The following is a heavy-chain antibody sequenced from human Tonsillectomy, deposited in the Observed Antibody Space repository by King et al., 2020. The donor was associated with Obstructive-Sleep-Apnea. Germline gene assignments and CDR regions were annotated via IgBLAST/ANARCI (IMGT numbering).Heavy chain of an antibody. CDR2: INAGNGNT. D-gene: IGHD5-12*01. V-gene: IGHV1-3*01. CDR1: GYTFTSYA. J-gene: IGHJ3*02. CDR3: ARDEYGHIRLDYSDAFDI. Sequence: VQSGAEVKKPGASVKVSCKASGYTFTSYAMHWVRQAPGQRLEWMGWINAGNGNTKYSQKFQGRVTITRDTSASTAYMEQSSLRSEDTAVYYCARDEYGHIRLDYSDAFDIGGQGTMVTVSS.